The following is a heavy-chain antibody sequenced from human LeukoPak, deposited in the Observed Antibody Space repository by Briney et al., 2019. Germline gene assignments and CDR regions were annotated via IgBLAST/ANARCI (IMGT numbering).Heavy chain of an antibody. CDR3: ATALYCSGGSCYWGGFDY. V-gene: IGHV3-21*01. CDR1: GFIFSTYT. Sequence: GGSLRLSCAASGFIFSTYTMNWVRQAPGKGLEWVSSISSSSSYRYYADSMKGRFTISRDNAKNSLYLQMNSLRAEDTAVYYCATALYCSGGSCYWGGFDYWGQGTLVTVSS. D-gene: IGHD2-15*01. CDR2: ISSSSSYR. J-gene: IGHJ4*02.